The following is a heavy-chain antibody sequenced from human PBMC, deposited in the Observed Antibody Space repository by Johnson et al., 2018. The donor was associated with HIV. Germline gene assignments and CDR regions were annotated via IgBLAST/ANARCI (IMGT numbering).Heavy chain of an antibody. Sequence: EVQLVESGGGVVRPGGSLRLSCAASGFTFSSYAMHWVRQAPGKGLAYVSAISSNGGSTSYANSVKGRFTISRDNSKNTLYLQMNSLRAEDTAVYYCARDDRPDGFDIWGQGTMVTVSS. CDR3: ARDDRPDGFDI. CDR2: ISSNGGST. J-gene: IGHJ3*02. D-gene: IGHD1-14*01. CDR1: GFTFSSYA. V-gene: IGHV3-64*01.